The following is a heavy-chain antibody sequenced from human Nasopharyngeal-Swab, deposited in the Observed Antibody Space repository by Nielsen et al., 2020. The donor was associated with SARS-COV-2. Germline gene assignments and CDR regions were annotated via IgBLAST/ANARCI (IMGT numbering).Heavy chain of an antibody. CDR1: GFLFSSYA. CDR3: AKDRGYCTNGVYYSEYAFDI. V-gene: IGHV3-23*01. J-gene: IGHJ3*02. Sequence: GESLMISCAASGFLFSSYAMSRVRQAPGKGLEWVSAISGSGGSTYYADSVKGRFTISRVNSKNTLYLQMNSLRAEDTAVYYCAKDRGYCTNGVYYSEYAFDIWGQGTMVTVSS. D-gene: IGHD2-8*01. CDR2: ISGSGGST.